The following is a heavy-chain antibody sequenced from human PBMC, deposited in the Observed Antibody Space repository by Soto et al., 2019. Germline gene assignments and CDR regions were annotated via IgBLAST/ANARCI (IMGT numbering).Heavy chain of an antibody. CDR3: AREVFWKRLGMDV. D-gene: IGHD3-3*01. Sequence: GGSLRLSCAASGFTFSDYYMSWIRQAPGKGLEWVSYISSSSSYTNYADSVKGRFTISRDNAKNSLYLQMNSLRAEDTAVYYCAREVFWKRLGMDVWGQGTTVTVSS. CDR2: ISSSSSYT. V-gene: IGHV3-11*06. CDR1: GFTFSDYY. J-gene: IGHJ6*02.